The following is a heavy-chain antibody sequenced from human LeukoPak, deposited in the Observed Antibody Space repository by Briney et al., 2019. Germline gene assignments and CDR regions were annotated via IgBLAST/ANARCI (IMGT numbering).Heavy chain of an antibody. CDR1: GGTFSGYY. V-gene: IGHV4-34*01. D-gene: IGHD5-18*01. CDR2: INHREST. CDR3: ARDDVRDTALVRFDY. J-gene: IGHJ4*02. Sequence: SATLSLTSPAYGGTFSGYYWSWIRQPPGKGLERQAAINHRESTTFNPSLNSRGSISLDKSRHTFSLEMSYVTAADTIVYYYARDDVRDTALVRFDYWGQGTLVTVSS.